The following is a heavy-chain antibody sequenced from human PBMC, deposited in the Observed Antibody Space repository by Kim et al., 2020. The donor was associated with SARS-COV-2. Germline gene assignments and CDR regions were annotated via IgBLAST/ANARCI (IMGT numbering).Heavy chain of an antibody. CDR2: IYYSGST. V-gene: IGHV4-31*03. D-gene: IGHD3-22*01. Sequence: SETLSLTCTVSGGSISSGGYYWSWIRQHPGKGLEWIGYIYYSGSTYYNPSLKSRVTISADTSKNQFSLKLSSVTAADTAVYYCAREVDDSSGYYTGTRVGYWGQGTLVTVSS. J-gene: IGHJ4*02. CDR1: GGSISSGGYY. CDR3: AREVDDSSGYYTGTRVGY.